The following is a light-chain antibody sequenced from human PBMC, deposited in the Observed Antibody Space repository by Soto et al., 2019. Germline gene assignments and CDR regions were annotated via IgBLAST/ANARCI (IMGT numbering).Light chain of an antibody. CDR1: RSVSSF. V-gene: IGKV3-15*01. CDR3: QHYNNWPPRT. J-gene: IGKJ1*01. Sequence: ETVITQSPAILSVSPGESATLSCRASRSVSSFLAWYQQKPGQAPRLLIYGASTRATGIPARFSGSGSGTEFTLTISSLQSEDFAIYYCQHYNNWPPRTFGQGTKVEIK. CDR2: GAS.